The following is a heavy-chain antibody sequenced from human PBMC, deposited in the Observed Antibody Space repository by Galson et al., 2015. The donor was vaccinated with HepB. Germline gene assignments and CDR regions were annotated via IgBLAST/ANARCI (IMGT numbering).Heavy chain of an antibody. D-gene: IGHD1-20*01. V-gene: IGHV3-21*01. Sequence: SLRLSCAASGFTFSSYSMNWVRQAPGKGLEWVSSISSSSSYIYYADSVKGRFTIPRDNAKNSLYLQMNSLGAEDTAVYYCLGGIAGGNWFDPWGQGTLVTVSS. CDR3: LGGIAGGNWFDP. J-gene: IGHJ5*02. CDR2: ISSSSSYI. CDR1: GFTFSSYS.